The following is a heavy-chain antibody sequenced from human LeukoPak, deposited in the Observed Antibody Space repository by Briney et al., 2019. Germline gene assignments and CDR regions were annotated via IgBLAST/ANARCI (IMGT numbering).Heavy chain of an antibody. V-gene: IGHV1-18*01. CDR1: GYTFTSYG. D-gene: IGHD3-3*01. Sequence: ASVKVSCKASGYTFTSYGISWVRQAPGQGLEWMGWISAYNGNTNYAQKLQGRVTMTTDTSTSTAYMELRSLRSDDTAAYYCARDVTIFGVGYYYYYMDVWGKGTTVTVSS. CDR2: ISAYNGNT. J-gene: IGHJ6*03. CDR3: ARDVTIFGVGYYYYYMDV.